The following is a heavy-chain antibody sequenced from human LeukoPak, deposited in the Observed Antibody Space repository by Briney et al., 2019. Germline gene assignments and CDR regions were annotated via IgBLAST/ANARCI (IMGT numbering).Heavy chain of an antibody. Sequence: SETLSLTCAVYGGSFSGYYWSWIRQPPGKGLEWIGEINHSGSTNYNPSLKSRVTISVDASKNQFSLKLSSVTAADTAVYYCASQRSGWYRGAFDYWGQGTLVTVSS. J-gene: IGHJ4*02. CDR3: ASQRSGWYRGAFDY. D-gene: IGHD6-19*01. V-gene: IGHV4-34*01. CDR1: GGSFSGYY. CDR2: INHSGST.